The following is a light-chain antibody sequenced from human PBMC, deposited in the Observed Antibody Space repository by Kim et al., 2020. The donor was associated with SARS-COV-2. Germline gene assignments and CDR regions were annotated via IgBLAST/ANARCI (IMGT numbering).Light chain of an antibody. CDR2: DAS. V-gene: IGKV3-11*01. CDR1: QSVSSY. J-gene: IGKJ4*01. CDR3: QQRTNWPLT. Sequence: LSPGERATRSCRASQSVSSYLAWYQQKPGQAPRLLIYDASNRATGIPARFSGSGSGTDFTLSISSLEPEDFAVYYCQQRTNWPLTFGGGTKVDIK.